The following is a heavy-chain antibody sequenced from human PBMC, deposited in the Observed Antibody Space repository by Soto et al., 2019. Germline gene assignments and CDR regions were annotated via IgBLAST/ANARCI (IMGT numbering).Heavy chain of an antibody. CDR2: ISAYNGNT. CDR3: ARDAGLAVAGPTEFDY. Sequence: GASVKVSCKASGYTFTSYGISWVRQAPGQGLEWMGWISAYNGNTNYAQKLQGRVTMTTDTSTSTAYMELRSLRSDDTAVYYCARDAGLAVAGPTEFDYWGQGTLVTVSS. J-gene: IGHJ4*02. V-gene: IGHV1-18*01. CDR1: GYTFTSYG. D-gene: IGHD6-19*01.